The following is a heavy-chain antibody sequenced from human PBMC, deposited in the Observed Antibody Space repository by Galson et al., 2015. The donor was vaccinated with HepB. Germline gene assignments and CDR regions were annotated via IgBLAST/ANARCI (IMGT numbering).Heavy chain of an antibody. CDR2: ITPNSGGT. Sequence: SVKVSCKASGCTFTGYYMHWVRQAPGQGLEWMGRITPNSGGTNYAQKFQGRVTMTRDTSISTAYMALSRLRSDDTAVYYCAREMADFWSGYYTNAFDYWGREPWSPSPQ. V-gene: IGHV1-2*06. D-gene: IGHD3-3*01. CDR3: AREMADFWSGYYTNAFDY. J-gene: IGHJ4*02. CDR1: GCTFTGYY.